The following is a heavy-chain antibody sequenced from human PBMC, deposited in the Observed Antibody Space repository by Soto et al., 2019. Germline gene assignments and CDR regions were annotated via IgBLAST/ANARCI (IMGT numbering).Heavy chain of an antibody. J-gene: IGHJ4*02. CDR2: IDWDDDK. CDR3: ARATTYYDFWSGYYKPDYFDY. D-gene: IGHD3-3*01. CDR1: GFSLSTSGMC. V-gene: IGHV2-70*11. Sequence: SGPTLVKPTQTLTLTCTFSGFSLSTSGMCVSWIRQPPGKALEWLARIDWDDDKYYSTSLKTRLTISKDTSKNQVVLTMTNMDPVDTATYYCARATTYYDFWSGYYKPDYFDYWGQGTLVTVSS.